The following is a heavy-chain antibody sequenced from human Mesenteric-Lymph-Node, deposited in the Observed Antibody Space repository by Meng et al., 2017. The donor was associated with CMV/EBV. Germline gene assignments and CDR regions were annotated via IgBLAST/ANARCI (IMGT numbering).Heavy chain of an antibody. CDR3: ARGGGNYDILTGYREYYYGMDI. D-gene: IGHD3-9*01. J-gene: IGHJ6*02. V-gene: IGHV1-2*02. CDR1: GYIFIGYY. CDR2: INPYSGAA. Sequence: ASVKVSCKASGYIFIGYYMYWVRQAPGQGHEWMGWINPYSGAANYEQKFRDRVTMTGDTSISTAYMELSSLRSDDTAVYYCARGGGNYDILTGYREYYYGMDIWGQGTTVTVSS.